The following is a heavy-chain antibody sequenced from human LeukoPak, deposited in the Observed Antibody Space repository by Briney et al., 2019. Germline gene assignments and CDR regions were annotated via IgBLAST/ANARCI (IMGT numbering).Heavy chain of an antibody. Sequence: GASVKVSCKASGYTFTSYDINWVRQATGQGLEWMGWMNPNSGNTGYAQKFQGRVTMTRNTSISTAYMELSSLRSEDTAVYYCARGKYYDFWSGYSAATSDAFDIWGQGTMVTVSS. J-gene: IGHJ3*02. CDR2: MNPNSGNT. D-gene: IGHD3-3*01. V-gene: IGHV1-8*01. CDR3: ARGKYYDFWSGYSAATSDAFDI. CDR1: GYTFTSYD.